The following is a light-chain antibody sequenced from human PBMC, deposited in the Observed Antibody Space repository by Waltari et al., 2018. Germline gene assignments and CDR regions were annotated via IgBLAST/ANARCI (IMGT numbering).Light chain of an antibody. V-gene: IGKV3-15*01. CDR1: HSVGTS. J-gene: IGKJ1*01. CDR3: QQYKSYPWT. CDR2: GAT. Sequence: EVVMTQSPATLSLSPGEGATLSCRASHSVGTSLAWYQQKPGRAPTFLIYGATTRATGVPARFSGSGSGTEFTLTISSLRSEDFAIYYCQQYKSYPWTFGQGTKVEIK.